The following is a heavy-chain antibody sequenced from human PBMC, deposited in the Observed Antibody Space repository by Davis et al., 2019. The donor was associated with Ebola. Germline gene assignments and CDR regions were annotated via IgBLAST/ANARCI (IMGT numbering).Heavy chain of an antibody. CDR3: AKLGLTEWLLFDY. Sequence: GESLKISCAASGFTFSDYYMSWIRLAPGKGLEWASYISSSSSYTNYADSVRGRFTISRDNSKNTLYLQMNSLRAEDTAVYYCAKLGLTEWLLFDYWGQGTLVTVSS. J-gene: IGHJ4*02. D-gene: IGHD3-3*01. CDR2: ISSSSSYT. CDR1: GFTFSDYY. V-gene: IGHV3-11*03.